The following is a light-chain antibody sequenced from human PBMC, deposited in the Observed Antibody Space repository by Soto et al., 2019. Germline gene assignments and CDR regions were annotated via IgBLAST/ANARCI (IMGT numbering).Light chain of an antibody. V-gene: IGKV1-5*03. CDR1: QSISVW. J-gene: IGKJ1*01. CDR3: QQYFTYHRT. CDR2: KAS. Sequence: DIQMTQSPSTLSASVGDRVTITCRASQSISVWLAWYHQKPGKAPKLLIYKASSLESGVPSRFRGSGSGTELTLTISSLQPDDFASYYGQQYFTYHRTFGQGTKVEIK.